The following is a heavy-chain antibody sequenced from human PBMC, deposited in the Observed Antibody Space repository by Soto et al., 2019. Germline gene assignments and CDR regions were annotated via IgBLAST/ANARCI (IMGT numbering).Heavy chain of an antibody. V-gene: IGHV1-69*02. Sequence: ASVKVSCKASGGTFSSYTISWVRQAPGQGLEYMGKIVPILNIANYAQKFQGRVTITADKSTSTAYMELSSLRSEDTAMYYCARAWGMITFGYWGQGTLVTVSS. J-gene: IGHJ4*02. CDR2: IVPILNIA. CDR1: GGTFSSYT. CDR3: ARAWGMITFGY. D-gene: IGHD3-16*01.